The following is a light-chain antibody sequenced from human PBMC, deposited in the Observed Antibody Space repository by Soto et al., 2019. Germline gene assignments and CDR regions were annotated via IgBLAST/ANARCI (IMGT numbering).Light chain of an antibody. Sequence: IHMTPSPSSLSASVGDRVTITCRASPRITTYLNWYQQKPGKGPKLLISTAATLQGGVPSRFSGRGSRTDFTLTITTLQPEDSATHFCQQSYSTPYTLVQGTQLESK. CDR3: QQSYSTPYT. CDR1: PRITTY. CDR2: TAA. J-gene: IGKJ2*01. V-gene: IGKV1-39*01.